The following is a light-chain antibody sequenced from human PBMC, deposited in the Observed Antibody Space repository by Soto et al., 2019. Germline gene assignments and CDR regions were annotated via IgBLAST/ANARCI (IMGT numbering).Light chain of an antibody. V-gene: IGKV3-20*01. J-gene: IGKJ1*01. Sequence: EIVLTQSPGTLSLSPGERATLSCLASQSVRSNFLAWYQQKPGQAPRLLIYGASNRATGIPGRFSGSGSRTDFTLTITRLEPEDFALYYCQRYDSLRTFGQGTKVDIK. CDR1: QSVRSNF. CDR3: QRYDSLRT. CDR2: GAS.